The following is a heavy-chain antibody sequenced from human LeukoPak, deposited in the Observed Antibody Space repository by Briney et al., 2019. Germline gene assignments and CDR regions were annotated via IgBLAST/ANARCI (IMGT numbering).Heavy chain of an antibody. CDR1: GYTFTGYY. CDR3: ARDLGGAYCGGDCLVYYMDV. V-gene: IGHV1-2*02. Sequence: ASVKVSCKASGYTFTGYYMHWVRQAPGQGLEWMGWINPNSGGTNYAQKFQGRVTMTRDTSISTAYMELSRLRSDDTAVYYCARDLGGAYCGGDCLVYYMDVWGKGTTVTVSS. CDR2: INPNSGGT. D-gene: IGHD2-21*01. J-gene: IGHJ6*03.